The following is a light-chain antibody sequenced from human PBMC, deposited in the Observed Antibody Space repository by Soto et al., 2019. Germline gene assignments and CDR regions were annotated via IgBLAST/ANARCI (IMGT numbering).Light chain of an antibody. J-gene: IGKJ1*01. CDR1: QSVGSNY. CDR3: QQNGSSGT. V-gene: IGKV3-20*01. CDR2: GTS. Sequence: ETVLTQSPGTLSLSPGERVTLYCRASQSVGSNYLAWYQQKPGQAPRLVIYGTSNRATGTPDRFSGSGSGTDFTLTISRLEHEDFAVYYCQQNGSSGTFGQGTKVDIK.